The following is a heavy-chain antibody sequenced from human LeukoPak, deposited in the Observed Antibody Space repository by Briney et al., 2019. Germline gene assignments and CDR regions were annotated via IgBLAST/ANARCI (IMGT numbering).Heavy chain of an antibody. CDR3: ARDGRGDAYG. V-gene: IGHV3-53*01. CDR1: GFTFNNNY. CDR2: IYSGGNA. D-gene: IGHD5-24*01. J-gene: IGHJ4*02. Sequence: GGSLRLSCAASGFTFNNNYMRWVRQPPGRGLEWVSLIYSGGNAYYADSVKGRFTISRDNSKNTLYLQMNNLRAEDTAMYYCARDGRGDAYGWGQGTLVTVSS.